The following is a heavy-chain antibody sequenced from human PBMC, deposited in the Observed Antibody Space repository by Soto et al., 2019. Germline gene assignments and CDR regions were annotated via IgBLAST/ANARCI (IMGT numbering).Heavy chain of an antibody. CDR3: ARDPVAYCGGDCRTFDY. J-gene: IGHJ4*02. Sequence: PGGSLRLSCAASGFTFSSYAMNWVRQAPGKGLEWVSVISGSNKYYADSVKGRFTISRDNSKNTLYLQMNSLRAEDTAVYYCARDPVAYCGGDCRTFDYWGQGTLVTVS. D-gene: IGHD2-21*02. CDR1: GFTFSSYA. CDR2: ISGSNK. V-gene: IGHV3-30*03.